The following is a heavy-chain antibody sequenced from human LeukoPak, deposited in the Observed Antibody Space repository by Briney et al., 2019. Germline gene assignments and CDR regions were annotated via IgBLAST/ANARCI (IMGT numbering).Heavy chain of an antibody. Sequence: GGSLRLSCAASGFTFSSYAMHWVRQAPRKGLEWVAVISYNGSNKYYADSVKGRFTISRDNSKNTLYLQMNSLRAEDTAVYYCARGTPSSSGWLYYGMDVWGQGTTVTVSS. CDR3: ARGTPSSSGWLYYGMDV. V-gene: IGHV3-30-3*01. J-gene: IGHJ6*02. CDR2: ISYNGSNK. CDR1: GFTFSSYA. D-gene: IGHD6-19*01.